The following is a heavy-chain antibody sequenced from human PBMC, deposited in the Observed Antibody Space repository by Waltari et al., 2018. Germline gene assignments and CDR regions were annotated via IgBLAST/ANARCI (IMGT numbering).Heavy chain of an antibody. D-gene: IGHD3-16*01. Sequence: QVQLVQSGAEVKKPGASVKVSCKASGYTFTSYAMHWVRQAPGQRLEWMGWSNAGNGNTKYSQEFQGRVTMTEDTSTDTAYMDLSSLRSEDTAVYYCATETPPDVDTFEVYVYWGQGTLVTVSS. CDR2: SNAGNGNT. J-gene: IGHJ4*02. V-gene: IGHV1-3*02. CDR3: ATETPPDVDTFEVYVY. CDR1: GYTFTSYA.